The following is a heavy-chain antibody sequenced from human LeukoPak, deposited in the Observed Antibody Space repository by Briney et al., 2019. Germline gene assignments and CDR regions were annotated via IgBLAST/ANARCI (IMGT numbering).Heavy chain of an antibody. CDR2: FDPEDGET. J-gene: IGHJ6*04. Sequence: ASVKVSCKVSGYTLTELSMHWVRQAPGKGLEWMGGFDPEDGETIYAQKFQGRVTMTEDTSTDTAYMGLSSLRSEDTAVYYCATRSSNAYGLTYYGMDVWGKGTTVTVSS. V-gene: IGHV1-24*01. CDR3: ATRSSNAYGLTYYGMDV. CDR1: GYTLTELS. D-gene: IGHD3-10*01.